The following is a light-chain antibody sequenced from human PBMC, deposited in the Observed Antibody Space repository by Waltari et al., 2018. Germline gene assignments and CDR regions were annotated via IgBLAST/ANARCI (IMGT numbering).Light chain of an antibody. CDR1: QTINKY. CDR2: VIS. V-gene: IGKV1-39*01. J-gene: IGKJ2*01. Sequence: DIQMTQSPSSLSASVGDRVTITCRASQTINKYLNWYQKKPGRAPKVLISVISYLHTGVPSRFSGSGSGTDFTLTISSLQPEDVAVYYCQQYYGTPEMYTFGQGTKLEI. CDR3: QQYYGTPEMYT.